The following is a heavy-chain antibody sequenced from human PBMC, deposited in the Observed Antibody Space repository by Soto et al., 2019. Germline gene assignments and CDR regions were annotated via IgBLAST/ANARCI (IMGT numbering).Heavy chain of an antibody. CDR3: ARDTAAAGDAFDI. D-gene: IGHD6-13*01. Sequence: GGSLRLSCAASGFTFSDYYMSWIRQAPGKGLEWGSYISSSGSTIYYADSVKGRFTISRDNAKNSLYLQMNSLRAEDTAVYYCARDTAAAGDAFDIWGQGTMVTVSS. CDR1: GFTFSDYY. V-gene: IGHV3-11*01. CDR2: ISSSGSTI. J-gene: IGHJ3*02.